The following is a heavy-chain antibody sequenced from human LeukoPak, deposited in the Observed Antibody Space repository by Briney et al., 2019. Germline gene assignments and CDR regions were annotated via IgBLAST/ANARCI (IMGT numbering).Heavy chain of an antibody. V-gene: IGHV4-4*02. J-gene: IGHJ4*02. CDR3: ARTMASYCGGDCSDGFDY. CDR1: GGSISSSNW. Sequence: SETLSLTCAVSGGSISSSNWWSWVRQPPGKGLEWIGEIYHSGSTNYNPSLKSRVTISVDKSKNQFSLKLSSVTAADTAVYYCARTMASYCGGDCSDGFDYWGQGTLVTVSS. CDR2: IYHSGST. D-gene: IGHD2-21*02.